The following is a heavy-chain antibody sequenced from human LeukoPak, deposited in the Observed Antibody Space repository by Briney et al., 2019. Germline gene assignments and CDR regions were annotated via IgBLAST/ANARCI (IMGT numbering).Heavy chain of an antibody. J-gene: IGHJ4*02. V-gene: IGHV3-74*01. Sequence: GGSLRLSCAASGFTFSNYWMHWVRQAPGKGLVWVSRINNDGSSTDYADSVKGRFTISRDNAKNTLYLQMNSLRADDTAVYYCAGTYWADYWGQGTLVTVSS. CDR1: GFTFSNYW. CDR3: AGTYWADY. D-gene: IGHD2-8*02. CDR2: INNDGSST.